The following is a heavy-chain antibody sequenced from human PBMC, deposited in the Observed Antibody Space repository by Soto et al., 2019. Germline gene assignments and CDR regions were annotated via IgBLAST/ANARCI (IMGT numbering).Heavy chain of an antibody. J-gene: IGHJ6*02. D-gene: IGHD2-2*01. CDR2: INAGNGNT. CDR1: GYTFTSYA. CDR3: ARDRGSGIVVVPAASYGMDV. V-gene: IGHV1-3*01. Sequence: EASVKVSCKASGYTFTSYAMHWVRQAPGQRLEWMGWINAGNGNTKYSQKFQGRVTITRDTSASTAYMELSSLRSEDTAVYYCARDRGSGIVVVPAASYGMDVWGQGXTVTVYS.